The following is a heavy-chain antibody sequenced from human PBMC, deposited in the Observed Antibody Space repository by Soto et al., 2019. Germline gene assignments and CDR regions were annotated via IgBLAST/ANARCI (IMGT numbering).Heavy chain of an antibody. CDR3: ARGYSGYDQRYGMDV. Sequence: QVQLVQSGAEVKKPGASVKVSCKASGYTFSSYDINWVRQATGQGLEWMGWMNPNSGNTGYAQKFQGRVTMTRYTSISTAYLEVRSLRSEDTAVYYCARGYSGYDQRYGMDVWGQGTTVTVSS. CDR1: GYTFSSYD. CDR2: MNPNSGNT. D-gene: IGHD5-12*01. J-gene: IGHJ6*02. V-gene: IGHV1-8*01.